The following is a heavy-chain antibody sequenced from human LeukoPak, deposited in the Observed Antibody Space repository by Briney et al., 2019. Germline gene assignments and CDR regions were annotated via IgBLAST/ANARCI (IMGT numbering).Heavy chain of an antibody. J-gene: IGHJ1*01. V-gene: IGHV3-23*01. CDR3: AKDDAWGRYKD. CDR1: GFTFDDYG. CDR2: ISPSGGIT. D-gene: IGHD3-16*01. Sequence: GGSLRLSCAASGFTFDDYGMSWVRQAPGKGLEWVSGISPSGGITYYTDSVKGRPTISRDNSKNTVSLQMNSLRGDDTAVYYCAKDDAWGRYKDWGQGTLVTVSS.